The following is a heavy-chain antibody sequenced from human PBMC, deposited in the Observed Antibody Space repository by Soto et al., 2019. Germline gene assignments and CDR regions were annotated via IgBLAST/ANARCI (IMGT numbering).Heavy chain of an antibody. J-gene: IGHJ4*02. D-gene: IGHD3-16*01. CDR3: TRASSLDFDF. CDR2: IRRNAYGGTT. Sequence: PGGSLRLSCTTSGFTFGDYALSWVRQAPGKELEWVGFIRRNAYGGTTDYAASVKGRFTISRDDSKSIAYLQMNSLRTEDTALYYCTRASSLDFDFWGQGTLVTVSS. V-gene: IGHV3-49*04. CDR1: GFTFGDYA.